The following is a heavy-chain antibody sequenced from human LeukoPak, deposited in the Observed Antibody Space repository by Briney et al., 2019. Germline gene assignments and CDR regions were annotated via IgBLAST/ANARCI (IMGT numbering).Heavy chain of an antibody. Sequence: PGGSLRLSCAASGFTFSSYAMTWVRQAPGKGLEWVSALSASGGSTYYADSVKGRFTISRDNSKNMLFLQMKSLRAEDTAVYYCAKGAFWSGHSDVWGQGTTVTVSS. CDR2: LSASGGST. J-gene: IGHJ6*02. V-gene: IGHV3-23*01. D-gene: IGHD3-3*01. CDR3: AKGAFWSGHSDV. CDR1: GFTFSSYA.